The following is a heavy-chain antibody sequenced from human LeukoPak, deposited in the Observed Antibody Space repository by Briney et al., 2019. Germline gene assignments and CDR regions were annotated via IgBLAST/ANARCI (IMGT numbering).Heavy chain of an antibody. J-gene: IGHJ4*02. V-gene: IGHV3-30*18. CDR2: ISYDGSNK. CDR1: GFTFSSYG. D-gene: IGHD3-10*01. CDR3: AKGLWFGEPLGGY. Sequence: PGGSLRLSCAASGFTFSSYGMHWVRQAPGKGLEWVAVISYDGSNKYYADSVKGRFTISRDNSENTLYLQMNSLRAEDTAVYYCAKGLWFGEPLGGYWGQGTLVTVSS.